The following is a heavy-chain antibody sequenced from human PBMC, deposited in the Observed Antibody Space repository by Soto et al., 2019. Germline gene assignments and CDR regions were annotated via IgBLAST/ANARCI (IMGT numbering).Heavy chain of an antibody. J-gene: IGHJ3*01. CDR2: MNPNSGGS. CDR3: ARERHLNSPSDAFDL. CDR1: GYNFIAQN. D-gene: IGHD1-7*01. Sequence: QVHLVQSGAEVKKPGASVKVSCMASGYNFIAQNIHWVRQAPGLGLEWMGKMNPNSGGSDYAQEFQGRVTVTRDTSISTGYMEVTSLKFDDTAVYYCARERHLNSPSDAFDLWGQGTMVIVSS. V-gene: IGHV1-2*02.